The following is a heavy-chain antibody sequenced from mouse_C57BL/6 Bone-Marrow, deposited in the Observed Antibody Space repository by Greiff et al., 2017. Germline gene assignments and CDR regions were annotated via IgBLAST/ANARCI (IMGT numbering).Heavy chain of an antibody. CDR2: INPYNGGT. V-gene: IGHV1-19*01. CDR3: ARAVYYVAWFAY. J-gene: IGHJ3*01. Sequence: VQLQQSGPVLVKPGASVKMSCKASGYTFTDYYMNWVKQSHGKSLEWIGVINPYNGGTSYNQKFKGKATLTVDKSSSTAYMELNSLTSEDSAVYYGARAVYYVAWFAYWGQGTLVTVSA. CDR1: GYTFTDYY. D-gene: IGHD1-1*01.